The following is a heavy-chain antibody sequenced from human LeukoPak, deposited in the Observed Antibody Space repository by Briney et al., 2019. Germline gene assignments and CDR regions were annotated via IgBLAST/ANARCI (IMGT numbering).Heavy chain of an antibody. J-gene: IGHJ1*01. CDR2: INPNSGGT. CDR3: AGCSSTSCFEYFQH. V-gene: IGHV1-2*02. CDR1: GYTFTGYY. Sequence: ASVKVSCKASGYTFTGYYMHWVRQAPGQGLEWMGWINPNSGGTNYAQKFQGRVTMTRDTSISTAYMELSRLRSDDTAVYYCAGCSSTSCFEYFQHWGQGTLVTVSA. D-gene: IGHD2-2*01.